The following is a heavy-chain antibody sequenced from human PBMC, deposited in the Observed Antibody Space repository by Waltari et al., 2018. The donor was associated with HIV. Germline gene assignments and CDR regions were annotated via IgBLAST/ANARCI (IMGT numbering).Heavy chain of an antibody. CDR1: GYTFTNYG. CDR3: ARRARAEGEMEWYYYGLDV. Sequence: QVHLVQSGGEVKKPGASVKVSCKASGYTFTNYGITWVRQAPGQGLEWMGGESTNNGKINAAQKFRERVTMTTDTSTRSAYMELRSLRSDDTAIYYCARRARAEGEMEWYYYGLDVWGQGTTVIVSS. V-gene: IGHV1-18*01. CDR2: ESTNNGKI. D-gene: IGHD1-1*01. J-gene: IGHJ6*02.